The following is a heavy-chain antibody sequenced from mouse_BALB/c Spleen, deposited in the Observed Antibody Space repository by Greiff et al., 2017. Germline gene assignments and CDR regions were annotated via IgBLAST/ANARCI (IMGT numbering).Heavy chain of an antibody. CDR3: AREEYGNYWFAY. J-gene: IGHJ3*01. CDR1: GFTFSSFG. V-gene: IGHV5-17*02. D-gene: IGHD2-10*02. Sequence: EVQLQQSGGGLVQPGGSRKLSCAASGFTFSSFGMHWVRQAPEKGLEWVAYISSGSSTIYYADTVKGRFTISRDNPKNTLFLQMTSLRSEDTAMYYCAREEYGNYWFAYWGQGTLVTVSA. CDR2: ISSGSSTI.